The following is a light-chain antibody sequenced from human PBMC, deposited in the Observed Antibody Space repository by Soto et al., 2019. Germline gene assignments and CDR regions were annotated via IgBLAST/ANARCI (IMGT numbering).Light chain of an antibody. CDR2: SPS. J-gene: IGKJ4*01. Sequence: DIQMTQSPSSLSASVGDRVTITCRASESIASSVRWYQQRPGNAPNLLIYSPSSLQSGVPSRFGGRGSGTEFTITISILQPEDLVTYYCQQSYRTPHNFGGGTKVQIK. CDR1: ESIASS. CDR3: QQSYRTPHN. V-gene: IGKV1-39*01.